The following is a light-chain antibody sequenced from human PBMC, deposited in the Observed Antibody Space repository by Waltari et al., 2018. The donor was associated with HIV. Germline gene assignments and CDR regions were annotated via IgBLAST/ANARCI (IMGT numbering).Light chain of an antibody. V-gene: IGLV2-14*03. CDR3: SSYTSSRTVV. J-gene: IGLJ2*01. CDR1: SSDVGRYNY. CDR2: DVS. Sequence: QSALTQPASVSGSPGQSITLSCTGASSDVGRYNYVSWYQHHPGKAPKLIIYDVSNRPSGVSNRFSRSKSGTTASLTISGLQAEDEADYYCSSYTSSRTVVFGGGTKLTVL.